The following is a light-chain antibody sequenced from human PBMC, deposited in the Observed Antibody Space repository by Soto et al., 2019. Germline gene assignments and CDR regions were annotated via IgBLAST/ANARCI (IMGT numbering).Light chain of an antibody. J-gene: IGKJ5*01. CDR2: DAS. CDR1: QSVSSY. V-gene: IGKV3-11*01. Sequence: EIVLTQSPATLSLSPGERVTLSCRASQSVSSYVAWYQQRPGQAPRLLIYDASNRATGIPARFSGSGSGTDFTLTISSLEPEDFALYYCQQRSSWPLTFGQGTRLEIK. CDR3: QQRSSWPLT.